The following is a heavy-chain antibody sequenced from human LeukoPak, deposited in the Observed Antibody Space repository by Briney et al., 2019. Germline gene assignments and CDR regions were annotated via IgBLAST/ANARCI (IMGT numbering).Heavy chain of an antibody. V-gene: IGHV3-9*01. Sequence: PGRSLRLSCAPSGFTFDDYAMHWVRPAAGKWLGWVSGISWNSGSIGYTDYVNGRIPISRDNAKNSLYLQMNSLRAEDTALYYCAKDVHRGVIITGVLDYWGQGTLVTVSS. J-gene: IGHJ4*02. CDR1: GFTFDDYA. CDR3: AKDVHRGVIITGVLDY. CDR2: ISWNSGSI. D-gene: IGHD3-10*01.